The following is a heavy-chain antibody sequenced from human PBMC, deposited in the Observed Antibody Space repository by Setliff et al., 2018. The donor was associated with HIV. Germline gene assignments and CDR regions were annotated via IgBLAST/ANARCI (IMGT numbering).Heavy chain of an antibody. V-gene: IGHV4-4*07. Sequence: SETLSLTCSVSTDSISNSHWSWMRQTAGKGLEWIGRIFGSGTTHYNPSLESRVTMSIDTAKKQFFLRLNSVTAADTAVYFCARDRSKYGTGSSAYNWFDPWGPGTLVTAPQ. CDR2: IFGSGTT. CDR3: ARDRSKYGTGSSAYNWFDP. D-gene: IGHD3-16*01. CDR1: TDSISNSH. J-gene: IGHJ5*02.